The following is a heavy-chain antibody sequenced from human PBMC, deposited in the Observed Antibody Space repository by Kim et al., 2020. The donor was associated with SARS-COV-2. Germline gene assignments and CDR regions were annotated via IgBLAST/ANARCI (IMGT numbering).Heavy chain of an antibody. V-gene: IGHV3-33*01. J-gene: IGHJ1*01. D-gene: IGHD6-19*01. CDR3: ARDFGIAVAGRTV. Sequence: YYADSVKGRFTISRDNSKNTLYLQMNSLRAEDTAVYYCARDFGIAVAGRTVWGQGTLVTVSS.